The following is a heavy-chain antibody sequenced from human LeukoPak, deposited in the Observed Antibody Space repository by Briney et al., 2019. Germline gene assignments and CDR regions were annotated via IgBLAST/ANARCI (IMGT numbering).Heavy chain of an antibody. Sequence: SETLSLTCTVSGGSFSSGSYYWSWIRQPPGRGLEWIAYIHYSGSAAYNPSLKSRVTISRDMSTNQFSLKMTSVTAADTAVYFCARDMGAPDYGSYSVDYWGQGTLVTVSS. CDR3: ARDMGAPDYGSYSVDY. CDR1: GGSFSSGSYY. V-gene: IGHV4-61*01. J-gene: IGHJ4*02. D-gene: IGHD3-10*01. CDR2: IHYSGSA.